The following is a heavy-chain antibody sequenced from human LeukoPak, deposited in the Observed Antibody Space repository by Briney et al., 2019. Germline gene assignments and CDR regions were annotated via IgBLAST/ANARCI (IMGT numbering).Heavy chain of an antibody. CDR2: IIPIFGTA. Sequence: ASVKVSCKAPGGTFSSYAISWVRQAPGQGLEWMGGIIPIFGTANYAQKFQGRVTITADESTSTAYMELSSLRSEDTAVYYCARGGVIPYYFDYWGQGTLVTVSS. CDR3: ARGGVIPYYFDY. D-gene: IGHD3-10*01. J-gene: IGHJ4*02. CDR1: GGTFSSYA. V-gene: IGHV1-69*13.